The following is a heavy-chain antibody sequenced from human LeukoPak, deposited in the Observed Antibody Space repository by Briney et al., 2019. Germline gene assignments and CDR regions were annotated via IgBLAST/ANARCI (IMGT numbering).Heavy chain of an antibody. Sequence: SETLSLTCSVSGGSLSSYFWRWFRQPPGKGLEWIGYIAYSGSTNYNTFLKSRVTISVDTSKIQVSLNLASVTATDTAMCYCARGNYRGDSNFDPWGQGSLVSVSS. D-gene: IGHD3-10*01. CDR1: GGSLSSYF. V-gene: IGHV4-59*01. CDR3: ARGNYRGDSNFDP. CDR2: IAYSGST. J-gene: IGHJ5*02.